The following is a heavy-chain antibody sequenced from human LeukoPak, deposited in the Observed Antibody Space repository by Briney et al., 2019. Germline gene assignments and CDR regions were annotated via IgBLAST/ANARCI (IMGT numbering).Heavy chain of an antibody. V-gene: IGHV3-21*01. Sequence: PGGSLRLSCAASGFTFSIYSMNWVRQAPGKGLEWVSAIISSGTYIYYSDSLKGRFTISRDNAKNSLYLQMNSLRAEDTALYYCARDQNDAFDIWGQGTMVTVSS. CDR2: IISSGTYI. CDR3: ARDQNDAFDI. CDR1: GFTFSIYS. J-gene: IGHJ3*02.